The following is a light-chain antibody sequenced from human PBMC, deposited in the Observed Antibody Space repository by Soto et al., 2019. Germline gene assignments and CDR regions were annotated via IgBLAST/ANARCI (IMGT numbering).Light chain of an antibody. CDR3: QQYNSYSQT. Sequence: DIQMTQSPSTLSASVGDRVTITCRASQSINNWLAWYQQKPGKAPKLLIYKASSLESGVPLRFSASGSGTEFTLSISSLQPDDFATYYCQQYNSYSQTFGQGTKVEIK. CDR1: QSINNW. J-gene: IGKJ1*01. CDR2: KAS. V-gene: IGKV1-5*03.